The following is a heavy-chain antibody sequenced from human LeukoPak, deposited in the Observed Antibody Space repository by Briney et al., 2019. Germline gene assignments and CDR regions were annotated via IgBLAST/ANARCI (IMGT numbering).Heavy chain of an antibody. J-gene: IGHJ4*02. D-gene: IGHD3-22*01. Sequence: ASVKVSCKASGFTFTSSAVQWVRQARGQRLEWIGWIVVGSGNTNYAQKFQERVPIPRDMSTSTAYMELSSLRSEDTAVYYCAAASWYYASSGYYPPYWGQGTLVTVSS. V-gene: IGHV1-58*01. CDR2: IVVGSGNT. CDR1: GFTFTSSA. CDR3: AAASWYYASSGYYPPY.